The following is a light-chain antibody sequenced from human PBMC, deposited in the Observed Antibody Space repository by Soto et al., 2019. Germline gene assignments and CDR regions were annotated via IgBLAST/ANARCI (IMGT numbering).Light chain of an antibody. CDR1: QSVSSSY. CDR2: DAS. V-gene: IGKV3-20*01. Sequence: EIVLTQSPGTLSLSPVERATLSCRASQSVSSSYLAWYQQKPGQPPRLLIYDASSRATGIPDRFSGSGSGTDFTLTISRLEPEDFAVYYCQQYGDSLVTFGQGTRLEIK. CDR3: QQYGDSLVT. J-gene: IGKJ5*01.